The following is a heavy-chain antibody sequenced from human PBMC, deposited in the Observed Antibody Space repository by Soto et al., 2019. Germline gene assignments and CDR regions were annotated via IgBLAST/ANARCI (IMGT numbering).Heavy chain of an antibody. CDR3: ARFGTLTD. Sequence: QVQLVQCGAEVKKPGASVTVSCKASGYTFICYGISWVRQAPGQGLEWMGWISAYNGNTNYAQKLQGRVTITTDTSTNTGYMELRSLGTDDWAVYYCARFGTLTDWGQGTLVTVSS. J-gene: IGHJ4*02. V-gene: IGHV1-18*01. D-gene: IGHD3-9*01. CDR2: ISAYNGNT. CDR1: GYTFICYG.